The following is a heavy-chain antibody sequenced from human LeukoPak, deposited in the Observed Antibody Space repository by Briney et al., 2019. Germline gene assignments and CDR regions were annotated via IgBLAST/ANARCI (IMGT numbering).Heavy chain of an antibody. D-gene: IGHD1-26*01. CDR2: INHSGST. J-gene: IGHJ4*02. Sequence: GSLRLSCAASGFTFSNAWMNWVRQAPGKGLEWIGEINHSGSTNYNPSLKSRFTISVDTSKNQVSLKLSSVTAADTAVYYCARGWGPEYSGSYYRLDYWGQGTLVTVSS. CDR1: GFTFSNAW. V-gene: IGHV4-34*01. CDR3: ARGWGPEYSGSYYRLDY.